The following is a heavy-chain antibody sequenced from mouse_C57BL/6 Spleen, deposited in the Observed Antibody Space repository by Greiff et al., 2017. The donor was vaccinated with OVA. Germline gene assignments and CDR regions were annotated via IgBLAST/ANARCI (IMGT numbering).Heavy chain of an antibody. Sequence: VQLQQSGAELVMPGASVKLSCKASGYTFTSYWMHWVKQRPGQGLEWIGEIDPSDSYTNYNQKFKGKSTLTVDKSSSTAYMQLSSLTSEDSAVYYCARGYGNYWYFDVWGTGTTVTVSS. CDR1: GYTFTSYW. CDR2: IDPSDSYT. D-gene: IGHD2-1*01. CDR3: ARGYGNYWYFDV. V-gene: IGHV1-69*01. J-gene: IGHJ1*03.